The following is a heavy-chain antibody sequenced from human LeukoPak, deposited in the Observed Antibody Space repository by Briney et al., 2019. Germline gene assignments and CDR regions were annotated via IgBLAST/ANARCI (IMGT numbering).Heavy chain of an antibody. CDR1: GXTFSAYT. Sequence: GGSLRLSCAASGXTFSAYTMNWVRQAPGKGLESVSSITHSSNYKHYADSVRGRFTISRDNANNPLYLQMDSLRAEDTAVYFCARVGGTMLPLGMDVWGQGTTVTVSS. CDR3: ARVGGTMLPLGMDV. CDR2: ITHSSNYK. D-gene: IGHD3-10*02. V-gene: IGHV3-21*06. J-gene: IGHJ6*02.